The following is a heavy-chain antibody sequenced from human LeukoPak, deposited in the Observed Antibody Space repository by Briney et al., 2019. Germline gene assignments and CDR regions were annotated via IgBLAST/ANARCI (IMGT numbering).Heavy chain of an antibody. CDR3: ARWEVRGVITP. V-gene: IGHV1-69*04. CDR1: GGTFSSYA. D-gene: IGHD3-10*01. Sequence: SVKVSCKASGGTFSSYAISWVRQAPGQGLEWMGRIIPILGIANYAQKFQSRVTMTRDTSISTAYMELSSLTSEDTAVYFCARWEVRGVITPWGQGTLVTVSS. CDR2: IIPILGIA. J-gene: IGHJ4*02.